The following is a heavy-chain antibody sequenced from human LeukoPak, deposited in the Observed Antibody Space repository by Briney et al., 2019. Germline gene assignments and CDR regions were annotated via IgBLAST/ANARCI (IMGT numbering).Heavy chain of an antibody. CDR1: GFTFGNYA. Sequence: PGGSLRLSCAASGFTFGNYAVSWVRQAPGKGLEGVSGISSTGGNTFYADSVKGRFTIARDNSKNSLFLQMNSLRVEDTAVYYCAKAGGSGSGSVTSFWFGMDVWGQGTTVTVSS. V-gene: IGHV3-23*01. J-gene: IGHJ6*02. D-gene: IGHD3-10*01. CDR2: ISSTGGNT. CDR3: AKAGGSGSGSVTSFWFGMDV.